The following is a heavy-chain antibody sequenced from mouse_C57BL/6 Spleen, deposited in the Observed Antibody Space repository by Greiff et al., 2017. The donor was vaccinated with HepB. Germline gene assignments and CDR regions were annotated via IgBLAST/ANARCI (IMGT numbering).Heavy chain of an antibody. Sequence: VKLQESGPELVKPGASVKISCKASGYAFSSSWMNWVKQRPGKGLEWIGRIYPGDGDTNYNGKFKGKAKLTADKSSSTAYMQLSSLTSEDSAVYFCARSPPITTARYFDYWGQGTTLTVSS. D-gene: IGHD1-1*01. V-gene: IGHV1-82*01. CDR2: IYPGDGDT. CDR3: ARSPPITTARYFDY. J-gene: IGHJ2*01. CDR1: GYAFSSSW.